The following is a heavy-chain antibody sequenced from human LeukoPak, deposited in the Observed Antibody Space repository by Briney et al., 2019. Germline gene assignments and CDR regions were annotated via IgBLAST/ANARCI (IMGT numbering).Heavy chain of an antibody. CDR3: ARVESVVTAIPDYYYGMDV. V-gene: IGHV1-18*01. D-gene: IGHD2-21*02. J-gene: IGHJ6*02. Sequence: ASVKVSCKASGYTFTSYGISWVRQAPGQGLEWMGWISGYNDNTNYAQKLQGRVTMTTDTSTSTAYMELRSLRSDDTAVYYCARVESVVTAIPDYYYGMDVWGQGTAVTVSS. CDR2: ISGYNDNT. CDR1: GYTFTSYG.